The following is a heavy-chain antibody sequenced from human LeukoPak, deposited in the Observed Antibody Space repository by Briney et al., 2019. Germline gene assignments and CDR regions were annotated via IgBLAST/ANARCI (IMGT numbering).Heavy chain of an antibody. CDR1: GFTFSTYA. V-gene: IGHV3-48*01. CDR3: ASLYGDYGY. J-gene: IGHJ4*02. Sequence: GGSLRLSCAASGFTFSTYAMNWVRQAPGKGLEWVSYISSSSSPTYYADSVQGRFTISRDNAKNSLYLQMNSLRGEDTAVYYCASLYGDYGYWGQGTLVTVSS. CDR2: ISSSSSPT. D-gene: IGHD4-17*01.